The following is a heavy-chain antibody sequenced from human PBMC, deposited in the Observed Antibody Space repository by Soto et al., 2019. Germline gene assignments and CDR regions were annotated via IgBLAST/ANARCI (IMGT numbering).Heavy chain of an antibody. CDR3: AREEYYYGSGAFFDY. J-gene: IGHJ4*02. V-gene: IGHV1-69*08. CDR2: IIPILGIA. D-gene: IGHD3-10*01. CDR1: GGTFSSYT. Sequence: QVQLVQSGAEVKKPGSSVKVSCKASGGTFSSYTISWVRQAPGQGLEWMGRIIPILGIANYAQKVQGRVTLTSDKSTSTAYMELSSLRSEETAVYYCAREEYYYGSGAFFDYWGQGTLVTVSS.